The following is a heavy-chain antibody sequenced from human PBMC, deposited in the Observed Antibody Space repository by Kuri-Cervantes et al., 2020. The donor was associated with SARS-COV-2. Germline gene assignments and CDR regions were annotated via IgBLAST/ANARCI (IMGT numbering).Heavy chain of an antibody. CDR1: GFTFSSYS. CDR3: ARDLRNDPFYESGSSVY. CDR2: ISATSTII. D-gene: IGHD3-3*01. J-gene: IGHJ4*02. Sequence: GESLKISCAASGFTFSSYSMNWVRQAPGKGLEWVSCISATSTIIHYADSVKGRFTISRDNAKYSLYLQMNSLRDEDTAVYYCARDLRNDPFYESGSSVYWGQGTLVTVSS. V-gene: IGHV3-48*02.